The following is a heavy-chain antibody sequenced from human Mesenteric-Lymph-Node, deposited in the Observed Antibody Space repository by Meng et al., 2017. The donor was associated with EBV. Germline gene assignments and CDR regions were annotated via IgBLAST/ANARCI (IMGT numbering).Heavy chain of an antibody. V-gene: IGHV3-11*01. CDR2: TSSAGTTI. D-gene: IGHD3-22*01. Sequence: QVQLVGSGGGLVKPGGYLRLSCAASGFNFNDYYMSWIRQSPGKGLEWLSYTSSAGTTIYYAESVKGRFTISRDNAKNSLYLQMNSLRAEDTAVYYCARSYDSTGYTTSWGQGTLVTVSS. CDR1: GFNFNDYY. CDR3: ARSYDSTGYTTS. J-gene: IGHJ5*02.